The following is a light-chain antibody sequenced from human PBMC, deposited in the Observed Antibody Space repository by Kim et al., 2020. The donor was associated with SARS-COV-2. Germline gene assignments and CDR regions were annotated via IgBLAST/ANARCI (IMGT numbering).Light chain of an antibody. Sequence: SYELTQPPSVSVSPGQTASINCSGDKLGDRYVCWYQQKPGQSPVLVIYGENRRPSGIPERFSGSNSGNTATLTISGTQAMDEADYYCQAWDSSTVLFGGGTQLTVL. CDR3: QAWDSSTVL. J-gene: IGLJ2*01. V-gene: IGLV3-1*01. CDR2: GEN. CDR1: KLGDRY.